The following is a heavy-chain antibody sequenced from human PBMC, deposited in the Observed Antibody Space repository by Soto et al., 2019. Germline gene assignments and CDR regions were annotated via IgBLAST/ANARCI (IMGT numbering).Heavy chain of an antibody. Sequence: TSETLSLTCAVSGGSISSGGYFWSWIRQHPGKGLEWIGFIFYSGSTFYNPSLKSPVTISVDTSKNQFSLKLTSVTAADTAVYYCARGDCSGGSCYYFDYWGQGTLVTVSS. CDR2: IFYSGST. CDR3: ARGDCSGGSCYYFDY. D-gene: IGHD2-15*01. J-gene: IGHJ4*02. V-gene: IGHV4-31*11. CDR1: GGSISSGGYF.